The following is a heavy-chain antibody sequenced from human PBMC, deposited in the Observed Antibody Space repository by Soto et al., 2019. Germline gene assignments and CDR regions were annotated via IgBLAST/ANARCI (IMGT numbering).Heavy chain of an antibody. D-gene: IGHD2-2*01. CDR2: IYSGGST. V-gene: IGHV4-4*07. CDR3: SSGLGGFGECSTDY. CDR1: GGSITTYY. Sequence: SAKLPLPCTVSGGSITTYYWSGIRQPAGKGLEWIGRIYSGGSTNYNPSLRSRVTVSVDMSKKQFSLKLSSVTAADKAVYYLSSGLGGFGECSTDYWGQGILVSVA. J-gene: IGHJ4*02.